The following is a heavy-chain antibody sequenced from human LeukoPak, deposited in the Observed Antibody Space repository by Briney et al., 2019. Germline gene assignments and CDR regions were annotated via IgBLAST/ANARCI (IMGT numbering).Heavy chain of an antibody. Sequence: SETLSLTCTVSGGSISSYYWSWVRQPPGKGLEWIGYIYYSGSTNYNPSLKSRVTISADTSKNQFSLKLSSVTAADTAVYYCARVLYYYGSGSYITPFDYWGQGTLVTVSS. V-gene: IGHV4-59*08. J-gene: IGHJ4*02. CDR3: ARVLYYYGSGSYITPFDY. D-gene: IGHD3-10*01. CDR2: IYYSGST. CDR1: GGSISSYY.